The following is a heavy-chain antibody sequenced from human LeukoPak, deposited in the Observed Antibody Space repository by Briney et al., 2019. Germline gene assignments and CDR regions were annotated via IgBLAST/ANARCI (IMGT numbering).Heavy chain of an antibody. Sequence: SETLSLTCAVYGGSFSGYYWSWIRQPPGKGLEWIGEINHSGSTNYNPSLKGRVTISVDTSKNQFSLELSSVTAADTAVYYCAADSSGYYSIDYWGQGTLVTVSS. D-gene: IGHD3-22*01. V-gene: IGHV4-34*01. CDR2: INHSGST. CDR3: AADSSGYYSIDY. J-gene: IGHJ4*02. CDR1: GGSFSGYY.